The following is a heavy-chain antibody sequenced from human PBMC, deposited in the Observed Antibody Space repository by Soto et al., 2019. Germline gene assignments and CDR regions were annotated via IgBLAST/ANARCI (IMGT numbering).Heavy chain of an antibody. CDR2: IYYSGSV. J-gene: IGHJ4*02. D-gene: IGHD6-6*01. V-gene: IGHV4-59*01. CDR3: ARGPWAALHDS. Sequence: QVQLQESGPGLVKPSETLSLTCAVSGGSISGDYWSWIRQPPGKGLEWIGYIYYSGSVTYNPSLRGRVTITRDTSKNQFSLKLSSVTAADTAVYFCARGPWAALHDSWGQGTLVTVSS. CDR1: GGSISGDY.